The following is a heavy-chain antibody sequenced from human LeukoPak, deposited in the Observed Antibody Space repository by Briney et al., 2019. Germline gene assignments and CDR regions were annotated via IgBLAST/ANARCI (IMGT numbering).Heavy chain of an antibody. Sequence: SETLSLTCTVSGGSLRGGVYYWSWIRLHPGKCLEWLGHIYYTGTTYYNPSLKSRLTMSLDTCRSQFSLSLSSVTAADTAVYYCARDLAEGVGYYGMDVSGPGTTVTVSS. V-gene: IGHV4-31*03. D-gene: IGHD2-15*01. CDR2: IYYTGTT. J-gene: IGHJ6*02. CDR1: GGSLRGGVYY. CDR3: ARDLAEGVGYYGMDV.